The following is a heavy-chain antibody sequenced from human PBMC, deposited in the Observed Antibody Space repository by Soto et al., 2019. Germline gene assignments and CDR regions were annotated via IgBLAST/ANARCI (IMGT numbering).Heavy chain of an antibody. Sequence: QVQLQESGPGLVKPSQTLSLTCTVSGGSISSDTYYWSWIRQHPGKGLEWIGHIYYSGSTYYNPSLESRVTLSLDTSRNQSSLKVSSVTATDTAVYYCARANYVDSSGPFDYWGPGTLVIVSS. CDR3: ARANYVDSSGPFDY. CDR2: IYYSGST. V-gene: IGHV4-31*03. J-gene: IGHJ4*02. CDR1: GGSISSDTYY. D-gene: IGHD3-22*01.